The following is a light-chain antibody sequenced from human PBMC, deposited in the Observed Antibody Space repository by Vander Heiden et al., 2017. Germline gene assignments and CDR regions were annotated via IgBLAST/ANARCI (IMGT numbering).Light chain of an antibody. Sequence: IQIPKSPSSLSAPLGDRVPITCRAGRRFSRYLNWDPQKAGKAPKLPIHDASSLQSGVPARFSGRGSGTEFTLTITSRQPEDFATYYCQQSFSAPLTFGGGTKVEI. CDR3: QQSFSAPLT. CDR2: DAS. J-gene: IGKJ4*01. V-gene: IGKV1-39*01. CDR1: RRFSRY.